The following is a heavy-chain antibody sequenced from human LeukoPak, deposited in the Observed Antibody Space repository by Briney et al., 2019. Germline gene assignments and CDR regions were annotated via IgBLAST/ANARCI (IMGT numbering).Heavy chain of an antibody. J-gene: IGHJ4*02. CDR2: IIPIFGTA. CDR3: HTLVVAATGFDY. D-gene: IGHD2-15*01. V-gene: IGHV1-69*13. Sequence: GASVKVSCKASGGTFSSYAISWVRQAPGQGLEWMGGIIPIFGTANYAQKFQGRVTITADESTSTAYMELSSLRSEDTAVYYCHTLVVAATGFDYWGQGTLVTVSS. CDR1: GGTFSSYA.